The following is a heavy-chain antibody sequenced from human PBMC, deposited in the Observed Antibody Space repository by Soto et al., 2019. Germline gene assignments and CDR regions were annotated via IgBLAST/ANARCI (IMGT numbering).Heavy chain of an antibody. CDR2: INHSGST. D-gene: IGHD2-2*01. V-gene: IGHV4-34*01. CDR3: ARGGDIVVVPAASGVSYYMDV. J-gene: IGHJ6*03. CDR1: GGSFSGYY. Sequence: PSETLSLTCAVYGGSFSGYYWSWIRQPPGKGLEWIGEINHSGSTNYNPSLKSRVTISVDTSKNQFSLKLSSVTAADTAVYYCARGGDIVVVPAASGVSYYMDVWGKGTTVTVSS.